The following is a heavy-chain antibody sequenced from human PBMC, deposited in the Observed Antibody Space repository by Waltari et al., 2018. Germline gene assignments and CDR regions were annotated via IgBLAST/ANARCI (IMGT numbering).Heavy chain of an antibody. CDR2: ISWDGGST. CDR3: AKDWSSGYSSGWNSVFDY. Sequence: EVQLVESGGVVVQPGGSLRLSCAASGFTFDDYPMHWVRQAPGKGLEWVSLISWDGGSTYYADSVKGRFTISRDNSKNSLYLQMNSLRTEDTALYYCAKDWSSGYSSGWNSVFDYWGQGTLVTVSS. D-gene: IGHD6-19*01. V-gene: IGHV3-43*01. CDR1: GFTFDDYP. J-gene: IGHJ4*02.